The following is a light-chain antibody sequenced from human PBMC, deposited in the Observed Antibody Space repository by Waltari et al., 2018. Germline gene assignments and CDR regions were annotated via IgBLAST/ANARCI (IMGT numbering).Light chain of an antibody. Sequence: QLVLTQSPSASASLGAPVKLTCPLSSVHSSNVLVWLQERPGKGPRYLMKVNSDGSHSKGDEIPDRFSGSSSGAERYLTISSLQSEDEADYYCQTGGHGTWVFGGGTKLTVL. V-gene: IGLV4-69*01. J-gene: IGLJ3*02. CDR2: VNSDGSH. CDR1: SVHSSNV. CDR3: QTGGHGTWV.